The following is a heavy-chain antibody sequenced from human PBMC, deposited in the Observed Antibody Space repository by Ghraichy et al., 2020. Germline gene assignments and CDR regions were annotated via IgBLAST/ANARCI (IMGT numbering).Heavy chain of an antibody. Sequence: ASVKVSCKASGYTFTGYYMHWVRQAPGQGLEWMGWINPNSGGTNYAQKFQGRVTMTRDTSISTAYMELSRLRSDDTAVYYCAREPPPDFWSGYYLEPFDYWGQGTLVTVSS. CDR1: GYTFTGYY. CDR3: AREPPPDFWSGYYLEPFDY. J-gene: IGHJ4*02. V-gene: IGHV1-2*02. D-gene: IGHD3-3*01. CDR2: INPNSGGT.